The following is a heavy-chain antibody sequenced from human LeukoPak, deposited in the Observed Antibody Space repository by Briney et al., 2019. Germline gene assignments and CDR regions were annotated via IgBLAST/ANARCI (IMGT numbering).Heavy chain of an antibody. CDR3: ARGDTYYYDSSGYLCAFDI. J-gene: IGHJ3*02. D-gene: IGHD3-22*01. V-gene: IGHV1-69*05. Sequence: SVKVSCKASGGTFSSYAISWVRQAPGQGLEWMGGIIPIFGTANYAQKFHGRVTITTDESTSTAYMELSSLRSEDTAVYYCARGDTYYYDSSGYLCAFDIWGQGTMVTVSS. CDR1: GGTFSSYA. CDR2: IIPIFGTA.